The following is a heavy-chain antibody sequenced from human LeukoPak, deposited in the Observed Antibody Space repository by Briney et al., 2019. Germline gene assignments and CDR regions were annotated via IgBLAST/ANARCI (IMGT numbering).Heavy chain of an antibody. CDR3: AKVTRFGDLLIDY. D-gene: IGHD3-10*02. J-gene: IGHJ4*02. V-gene: IGHV3-30*02. CDR1: GFTFSSYG. Sequence: GGSLRLSCAASGFTFSSYGMHWVRQAPGKGLEWMAFIRYDGSNKYYADSVKGRFTISRDNSKNTLYLQMNSLRAEDTAVYYCAKVTRFGDLLIDYWPQGHLVTVSS. CDR2: IRYDGSNK.